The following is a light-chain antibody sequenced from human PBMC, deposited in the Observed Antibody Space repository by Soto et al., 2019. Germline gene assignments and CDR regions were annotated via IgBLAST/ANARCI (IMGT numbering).Light chain of an antibody. CDR3: QQYGGSPQT. Sequence: EIVLTQSPGTLSLSPGERATLSWRASQSVSNNYLAWYQQKPGQAPRLLIFGASSRATDIPDRFSGRGSGTDFTLTVTSLEPEDFAVYYCQQYGGSPQTFGQGTKVEIK. V-gene: IGKV3-20*01. J-gene: IGKJ1*01. CDR1: QSVSNNY. CDR2: GAS.